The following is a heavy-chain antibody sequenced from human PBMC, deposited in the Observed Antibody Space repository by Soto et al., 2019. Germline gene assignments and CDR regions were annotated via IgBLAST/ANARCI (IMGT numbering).Heavy chain of an antibody. D-gene: IGHD1-26*01. V-gene: IGHV1-8*01. CDR1: GYSFTSLD. J-gene: IGHJ4*02. CDR2: MEPSTGTT. Sequence: ASVKVSCKASGYSFTSLDIYWVRQTAGQGLEWMGWMEPSTGTTGYAQKFQGRVTMTRDTSINTAYMELTTLTSDDTAFYYCARGVSAGVDYWGQGTLVTVSS. CDR3: ARGVSAGVDY.